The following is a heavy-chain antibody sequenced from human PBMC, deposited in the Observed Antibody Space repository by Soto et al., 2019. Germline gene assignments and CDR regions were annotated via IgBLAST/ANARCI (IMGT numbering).Heavy chain of an antibody. Sequence: GGSLRLSCAASGFTFSSYAMSWVRQAPGKGLDWVSIISSSGGSTYYSDSVKGRFTISRDNSKNTLYLQMNSLRAEDTAVYYCAKDPWSLMAVGATYFDYWGQGTLVTVSS. CDR1: GFTFSSYA. J-gene: IGHJ4*02. CDR3: AKDPWSLMAVGATYFDY. V-gene: IGHV3-23*01. CDR2: ISSSGGST. D-gene: IGHD1-26*01.